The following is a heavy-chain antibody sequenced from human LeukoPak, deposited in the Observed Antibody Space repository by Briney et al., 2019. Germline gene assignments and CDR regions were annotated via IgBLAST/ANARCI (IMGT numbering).Heavy chain of an antibody. V-gene: IGHV3-48*01. CDR2: ISSSSDSL. D-gene: IGHD2-15*01. CDR3: ARDVSRSDFDY. CDR1: GFTFSTYS. J-gene: IGHJ4*02. Sequence: PGGSLRLSCTASGFTFSTYSMNWVRQAPGKGLEWVSFISSSSDSLYYADSVKGRFTISRDNAKNSLYLQMNSLRAEDTAVYYCARDVSRSDFDYWGQGTLVTVSS.